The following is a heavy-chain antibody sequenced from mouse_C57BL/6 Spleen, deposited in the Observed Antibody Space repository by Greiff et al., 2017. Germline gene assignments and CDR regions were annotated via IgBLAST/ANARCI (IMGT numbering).Heavy chain of an antibody. D-gene: IGHD1-1*01. Sequence: QVQLQQPGAELVRPGTSVKLSCKATGYTFTSYWMHWVKQRPGQGLEWIGVIDPSDSYTNYNQKFKGKATLTVDTSSSTAYMQLSSLTSEDSAVYYCASPSYYGSSYGYFDVWGTGTTVTVSS. CDR2: IDPSDSYT. CDR1: GYTFTSYW. CDR3: ASPSYYGSSYGYFDV. J-gene: IGHJ1*03. V-gene: IGHV1-59*01.